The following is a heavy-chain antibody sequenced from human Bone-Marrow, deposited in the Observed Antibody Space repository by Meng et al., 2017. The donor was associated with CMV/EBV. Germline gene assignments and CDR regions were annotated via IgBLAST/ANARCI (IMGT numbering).Heavy chain of an antibody. J-gene: IGHJ6*02. Sequence: ASVKVSCKASGYTFTNYYVHWVRQAPGQGLEWMGWIDPKSGGTKYAEKFQGRVTMSRDTSISKAYMEMSRLRSDDTAVYYCAREVELTYYDYGMDVWGQGTTVTVSS. V-gene: IGHV1-2*02. D-gene: IGHD1-26*01. CDR1: GYTFTNYY. CDR2: IDPKSGGT. CDR3: AREVELTYYDYGMDV.